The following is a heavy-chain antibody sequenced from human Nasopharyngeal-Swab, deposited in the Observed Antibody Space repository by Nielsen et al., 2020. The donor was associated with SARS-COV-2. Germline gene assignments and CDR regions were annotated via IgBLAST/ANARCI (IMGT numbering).Heavy chain of an antibody. CDR2: IYSGGST. Sequence: GGSLRLSCAASGFTVSSYYMSWVRQAPGKGLEWVSVIYSGGSTYYADSVKGRFTISRDNSKNTLYLQMNSLRAEDTAVYYCAKDPITNSYYYDSSGYGFFDYWGQGTLVTVSS. D-gene: IGHD3-22*01. CDR3: AKDPITNSYYYDSSGYGFFDY. J-gene: IGHJ4*02. V-gene: IGHV3-53*01. CDR1: GFTVSSYY.